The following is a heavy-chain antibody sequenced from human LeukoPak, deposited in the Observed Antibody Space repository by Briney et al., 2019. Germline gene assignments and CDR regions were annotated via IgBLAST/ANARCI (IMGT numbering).Heavy chain of an antibody. Sequence: PGGSLRLSCAASGFTFSSYAMHWVRQAPGKGLEYVSAISSNGGSTYYANSVKGRFTISRDNSKNTLYLQMNSLRAEDTAVYYCAKSSYNRFDYWGQGTLVTVSS. V-gene: IGHV3-64*01. CDR2: ISSNGGST. CDR1: GFTFSSYA. CDR3: AKSSYNRFDY. D-gene: IGHD5-24*01. J-gene: IGHJ4*02.